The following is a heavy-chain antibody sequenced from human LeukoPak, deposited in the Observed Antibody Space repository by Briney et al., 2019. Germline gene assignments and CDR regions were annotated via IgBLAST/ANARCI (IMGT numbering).Heavy chain of an antibody. V-gene: IGHV3-74*01. CDR1: GFTFSTYW. J-gene: IGHJ3*02. CDR2: INSEETVA. Sequence: GGSLRLSCAASGFTFSTYWMHWVRQAPGKGLVWVSRINSEETVANYADSVRGRFTISRDNAKNTLYLQMNSLGAEDTAVYYCARESTVGPIQTDALDIWGHGTMVTVSS. CDR3: ARESTVGPIQTDALDI. D-gene: IGHD1-26*01.